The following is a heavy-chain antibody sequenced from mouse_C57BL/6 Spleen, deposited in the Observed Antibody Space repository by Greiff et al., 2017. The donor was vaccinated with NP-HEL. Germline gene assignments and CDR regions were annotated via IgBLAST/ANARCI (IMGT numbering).Heavy chain of an antibody. CDR3: ARGASSSYSNYGY. CDR2: IYPGSGNT. CDR1: GYTFTDYY. Sequence: QVQLKESGAELVRPGASVKLSCKASGYTFTDYYINWVKQRPGQGLEWIARIYPGSGNTYYNEKFKGKATLTAEKSSSTAHMQLSSLTSEDSAVYFCARGASSSYSNYGYWGQGTTLTVSS. D-gene: IGHD2-5*01. J-gene: IGHJ2*01. V-gene: IGHV1-76*01.